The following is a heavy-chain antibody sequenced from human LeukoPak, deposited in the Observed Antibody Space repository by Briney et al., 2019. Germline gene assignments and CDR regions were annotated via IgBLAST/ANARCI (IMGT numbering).Heavy chain of an antibody. CDR3: ARLRVPAAIGSGWLDY. Sequence: ASVKVSCKASGYTFTSYGISWVRQAPGQGLEWMGWISAYNGNTNYAQKLQGRVTMTTDTSTSTAYMELRSLRSDDTAVYYCARLRVPAAIGSGWLDYWGQGTLVTVSS. CDR1: GYTFTSYG. J-gene: IGHJ4*02. CDR2: ISAYNGNT. V-gene: IGHV1-18*04. D-gene: IGHD2-2*01.